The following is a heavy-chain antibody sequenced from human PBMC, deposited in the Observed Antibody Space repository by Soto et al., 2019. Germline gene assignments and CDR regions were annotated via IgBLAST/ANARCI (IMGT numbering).Heavy chain of an antibody. CDR3: AGSMVRGVSIY. Sequence: PSETLSLTCTVSGGFISGYYWNWIRQPPGKGLEWIGYIYYSGSTNYNPSLKSRVTISVDTSKNQFSLKLSSVTTADTAVYYCAGSMVRGVSIYWGQGTLVTVSS. D-gene: IGHD3-10*01. CDR1: GGFISGYY. J-gene: IGHJ4*02. CDR2: IYYSGST. V-gene: IGHV4-59*01.